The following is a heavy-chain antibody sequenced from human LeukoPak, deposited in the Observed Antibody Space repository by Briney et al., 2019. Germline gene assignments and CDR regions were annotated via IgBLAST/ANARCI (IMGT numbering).Heavy chain of an antibody. V-gene: IGHV3-15*01. CDR1: GFTFSNAW. Sequence: GGSLRLSCAASGFTFSNAWMSWVRQAPGKGLEWVGRIKSITDGGTTDYAAPVKGRFTISRDDSKNTLYLQMNSLKTEDTAVYYCTTPVVVPAANHYYYYGMDVWGKGTTVTVSS. J-gene: IGHJ6*04. CDR2: IKSITDGGTT. D-gene: IGHD2-2*01. CDR3: TTPVVVPAANHYYYYGMDV.